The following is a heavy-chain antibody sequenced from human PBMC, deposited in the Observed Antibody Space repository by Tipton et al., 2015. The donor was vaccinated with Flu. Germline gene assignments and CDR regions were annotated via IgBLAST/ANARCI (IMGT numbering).Heavy chain of an antibody. D-gene: IGHD2-2*01. V-gene: IGHV4-39*07. CDR3: ARAIGFCDSTTCAGAYDI. CDR1: GGSISSSTYY. Sequence: LRLSCTVSGGSISSSTYYWGWIRQPPGKGLEWVGNIYYSGTTYYNPSLQSRVTISADTSKNQFSLQLSSVTAADTAVYYCARAIGFCDSTTCAGAYDIWGQGTMVTVSP. J-gene: IGHJ3*02. CDR2: IYYSGTT.